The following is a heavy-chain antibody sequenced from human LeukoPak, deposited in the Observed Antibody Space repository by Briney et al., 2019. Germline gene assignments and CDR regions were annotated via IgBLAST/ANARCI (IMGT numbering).Heavy chain of an antibody. V-gene: IGHV4-34*01. D-gene: IGHD4-23*01. Sequence: SETLSLTCAVYGGSFSGYYWSWIRQPPGKGLEWIGEINHSGSTNYNPSLKSRVTISVDTSKNQFSLKLSSVTAADTAVYYCAGSAVTNLDSWGQGNLVTVSS. CDR1: GGSFSGYY. CDR3: AGSAVTNLDS. CDR2: INHSGST. J-gene: IGHJ4*02.